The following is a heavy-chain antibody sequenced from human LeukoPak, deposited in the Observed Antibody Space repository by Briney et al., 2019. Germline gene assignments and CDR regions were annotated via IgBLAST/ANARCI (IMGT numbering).Heavy chain of an antibody. CDR3: ARVSPVNYHGSGELDY. D-gene: IGHD3-10*01. CDR2: ISSSSSYI. J-gene: IGHJ4*02. CDR1: GFTFSSYS. Sequence: GGSLRLSCAASGFTFSSYSMNWVRQAPGKGLEWVSSISSSSSYIYYADSVKGRFTISRDNAKNSLYLQMNSPRAEDTAVYYCARVSPVNYHGSGELDYWGQGTLVTVSS. V-gene: IGHV3-21*01.